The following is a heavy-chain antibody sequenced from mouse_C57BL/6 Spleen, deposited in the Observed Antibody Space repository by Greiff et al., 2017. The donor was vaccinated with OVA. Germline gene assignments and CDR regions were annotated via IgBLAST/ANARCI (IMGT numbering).Heavy chain of an antibody. CDR2: IDPSDSYT. CDR1: GYTFTSYW. V-gene: IGHV1-69*01. Sequence: QVQLQQPGAELVMPGASVKLSCKASGYTFTSYWMHWVKQRPGQGLEWIGEIDPSDSYTNYNQKFKGKSTLTVDKSSSTAYMQLSSLTSEDAAVDYCARGDDYYAMDDWGQGTSVTVSS. J-gene: IGHJ4*01. CDR3: ARGDDYYAMDD.